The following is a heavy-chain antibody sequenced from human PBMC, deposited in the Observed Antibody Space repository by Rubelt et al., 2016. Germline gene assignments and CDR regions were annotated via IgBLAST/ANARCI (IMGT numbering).Heavy chain of an antibody. CDR3: ARTPGQSSWYYFDY. D-gene: IGHD6-13*01. J-gene: IGHJ4*02. V-gene: IGHV4-30-4*07. Sequence: GLEWIGYIHYSGSTSYNPSLKSRITMSVDTSENQFSLKLNSVTAADTAVYYCARTPGQSSWYYFDYWGQGTLVTVSS. CDR2: IHYSGST.